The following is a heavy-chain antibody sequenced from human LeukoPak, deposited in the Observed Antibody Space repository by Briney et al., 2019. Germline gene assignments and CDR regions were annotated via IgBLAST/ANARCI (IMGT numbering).Heavy chain of an antibody. J-gene: IGHJ4*02. Sequence: GGSLRLSCAASGFTFSSYSMNWVRQTPGKGLEWVSYISSSSSTIYYADSVKGRFTISRDNAKNSLYLQMNSLRAEDTAVYYCARVRIVGAEDYFDYWGQGTLVTVSS. CDR1: GFTFSSYS. CDR3: ARVRIVGAEDYFDY. CDR2: ISSSSSTI. V-gene: IGHV3-48*01. D-gene: IGHD1-26*01.